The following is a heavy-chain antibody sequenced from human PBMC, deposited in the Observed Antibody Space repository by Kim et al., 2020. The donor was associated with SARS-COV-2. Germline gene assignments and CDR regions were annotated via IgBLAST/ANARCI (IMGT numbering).Heavy chain of an antibody. V-gene: IGHV4-34*01. CDR3: ARGPTDYYDSSGYQSYFDY. Sequence: SETLSLTCAVYGGSFSGYYWSWIRQPPGKGLEWIGEINHSGSTNYNPSLKSRVTISVDTSKNQFSLKLSSVTAADTAVYYCARGPTDYYDSSGYQSYFDYWGQGTLVTVSS. CDR1: GGSFSGYY. CDR2: INHSGST. D-gene: IGHD3-22*01. J-gene: IGHJ4*02.